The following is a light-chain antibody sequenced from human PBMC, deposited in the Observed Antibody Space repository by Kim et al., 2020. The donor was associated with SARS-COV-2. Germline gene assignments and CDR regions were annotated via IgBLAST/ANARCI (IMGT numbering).Light chain of an antibody. CDR3: QLWDSSSDHRV. V-gene: IGLV3-21*04. CDR1: NMGSKS. Sequence: APGKTARITCGGKNMGSKSVQWYQQKPGQAPVLVIYYDSDRPSGNPERCSGSNSGNTATLTISRVEAGDEADYYCQLWDSSSDHRVFGGGTKLTVL. J-gene: IGLJ3*02. CDR2: YDS.